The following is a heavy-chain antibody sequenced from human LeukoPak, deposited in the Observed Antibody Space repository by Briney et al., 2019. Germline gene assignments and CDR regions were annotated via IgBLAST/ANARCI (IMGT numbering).Heavy chain of an antibody. Sequence: GGSLRLSCAASGFTFSSYWMQWVRQAPGKGLEWVANIKQDGSEKYYADSVKGRFIISRDNAKNALDLQMSSLRAEDTAIYYCARRYFDYWGQGTLVTVSS. J-gene: IGHJ4*02. CDR3: ARRYFDY. CDR2: IKQDGSEK. CDR1: GFTFSSYW. V-gene: IGHV3-7*03.